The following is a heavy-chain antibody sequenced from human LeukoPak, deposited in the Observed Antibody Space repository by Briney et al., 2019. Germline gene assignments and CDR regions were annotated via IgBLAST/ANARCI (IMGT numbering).Heavy chain of an antibody. D-gene: IGHD1-26*01. CDR2: ISGSDGST. CDR3: AKEGGGSYHYFDN. V-gene: IGHV3-23*01. Sequence: LPGGSLRLSCAASGFTFSSYAMTWVRQAPGKGLEWVSTISGSDGSTYYADSVKGRFTISRDNSKNTLYLEMNSLRAEDTAVYYCAKEGGGSYHYFDNWGQGTLVTVSS. J-gene: IGHJ4*02. CDR1: GFTFSSYA.